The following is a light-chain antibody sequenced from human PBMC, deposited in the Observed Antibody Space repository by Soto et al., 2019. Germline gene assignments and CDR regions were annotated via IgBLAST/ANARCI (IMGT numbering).Light chain of an antibody. CDR1: QSINTW. CDR2: KAS. J-gene: IGKJ3*01. V-gene: IGKV1-5*03. CDR3: QHYNDYPLT. Sequence: DIQMTQSPSTLSASVGDRVTITCRASQSINTWLAWYQQKPGKAPKLLIYKASNLESGVPSRFSGSGSGTEFTLSISSLQPDDVATYYCQHYNDYPLTFGPGTKVDIK.